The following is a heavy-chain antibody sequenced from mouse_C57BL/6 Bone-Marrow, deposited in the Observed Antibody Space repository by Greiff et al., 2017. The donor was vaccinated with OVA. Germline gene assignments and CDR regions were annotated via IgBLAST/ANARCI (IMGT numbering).Heavy chain of an antibody. CDR1: EYEFPSHD. V-gene: IGHV5-2*01. CDR2: INSDGGST. CDR3: ARVADGYYAMDY. J-gene: IGHJ4*01. D-gene: IGHD2-3*01. Sequence: EVKLQESGGGLVQPGESLKLSCESNEYEFPSHDMSWVRKTPEKRLELVAAINSDGGSTYYPDTMERRFIISRDNTKKTLYLQMSSLRSEDTALYYCARVADGYYAMDYWGQGTSVTVSS.